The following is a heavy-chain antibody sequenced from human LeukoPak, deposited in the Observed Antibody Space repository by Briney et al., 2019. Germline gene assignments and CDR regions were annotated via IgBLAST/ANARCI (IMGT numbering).Heavy chain of an antibody. V-gene: IGHV4-34*01. Sequence: PSETLSLTCAVYGGSFSGYYWSWLRQPPGKGLEWIGEINHRGSTNYNPSLKSRVTISVDTSKNQFSLKLSSVTAADTAVYYCARSIVVVVAARRYNWFDPWGQGTLVTVSS. D-gene: IGHD2-15*01. J-gene: IGHJ5*02. CDR1: GGSFSGYY. CDR2: INHRGST. CDR3: ARSIVVVVAARRYNWFDP.